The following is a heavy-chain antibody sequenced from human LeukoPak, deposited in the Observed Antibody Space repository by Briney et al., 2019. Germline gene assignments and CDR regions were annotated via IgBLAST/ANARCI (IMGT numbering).Heavy chain of an antibody. V-gene: IGHV3-48*03. J-gene: IGHJ4*02. CDR3: ARAGLGEFDY. CDR2: ISSSGSTI. Sequence: GGSLRLSCAASGFTFSSYEMNWVRQAPGKGLEWVSYISSSGSTIYYADSVKGRFTISRDNAKNSLYPQMNSLRAEDTAVYYCARAGLGEFDYWGQGTLVTVSS. CDR1: GFTFSSYE. D-gene: IGHD3-10*01.